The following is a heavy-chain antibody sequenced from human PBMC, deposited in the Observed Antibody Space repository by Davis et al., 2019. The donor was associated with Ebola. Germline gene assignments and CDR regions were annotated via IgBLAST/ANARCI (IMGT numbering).Heavy chain of an antibody. CDR3: AIGPWRYCSGGSCYSYYYYGMDV. CDR2: IYYSGST. D-gene: IGHD2-15*01. Sequence: SETLSLTCTVSGGSISSSSYYWGWIRQPPGQGLEWFGSIYYSGSTYYNPSLKSPVTISVDTSKNQFSLKVSSVTAADTAVYYCAIGPWRYCSGGSCYSYYYYGMDVWGQGTTVTVSS. CDR1: GGSISSSSYY. V-gene: IGHV4-39*01. J-gene: IGHJ6*02.